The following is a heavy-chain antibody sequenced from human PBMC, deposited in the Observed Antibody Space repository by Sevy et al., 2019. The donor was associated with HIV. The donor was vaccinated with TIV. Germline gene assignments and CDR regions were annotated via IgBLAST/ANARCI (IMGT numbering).Heavy chain of an antibody. CDR2: ISAYNGNT. J-gene: IGHJ5*02. CDR3: ARTRNCSSTSCPPNWFDP. CDR1: GYTFTSYG. V-gene: IGHV1-18*03. Sequence: ASVKVSCKASGYTFTSYGISWVRQAPGQGLEWMGWISAYNGNTNYAQKLQGRVTMTTDTSTSTANMELRSLRSDDMAVYYCARTRNCSSTSCPPNWFDPWGQGTLVTVSS. D-gene: IGHD2-2*01.